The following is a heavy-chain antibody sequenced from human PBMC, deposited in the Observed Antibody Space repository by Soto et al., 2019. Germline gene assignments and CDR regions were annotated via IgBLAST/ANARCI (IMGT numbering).Heavy chain of an antibody. Sequence: SGPTLVNPTEALTLTCTVSGFSLSNARMSVSWTRQPPGKALEWLAHIFSNDAKSYSASLKNRLTISQDTSKSQVVLTMTKMDPVDTATYYCARIRGWGWLGPNDYWGQGTLVTVSS. CDR1: GFSLSNARMS. CDR2: IFSNDAK. V-gene: IGHV2-26*01. J-gene: IGHJ4*02. CDR3: ARIRGWGWLGPNDY. D-gene: IGHD3-10*01.